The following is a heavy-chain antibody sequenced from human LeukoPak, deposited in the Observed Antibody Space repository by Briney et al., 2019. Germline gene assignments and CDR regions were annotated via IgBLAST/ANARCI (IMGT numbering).Heavy chain of an antibody. CDR2: MNPNSGNT. J-gene: IGHJ6*03. CDR1: GYTFTSYD. V-gene: IGHV1-8*01. CDR3: ARHNYYDIPPYYYYYMDV. Sequence: ASVKVSCKASGYTFTSYDINWVRQATGQGLEWMGWMNPNSGNTGYAQKFQGRVTMTRNTSISTAYMELSSLRSEDTAVYCCARHNYYDIPPYYYYYMDVWGKGTTVTVSS. D-gene: IGHD3-22*01.